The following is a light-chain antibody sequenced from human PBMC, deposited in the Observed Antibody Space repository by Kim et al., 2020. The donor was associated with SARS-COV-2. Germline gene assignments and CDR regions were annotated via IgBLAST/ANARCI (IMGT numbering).Light chain of an antibody. CDR2: ATS. CDR3: HHYGSSPRT. J-gene: IGKJ1*01. CDR1: ESINSNY. Sequence: SPGERATRACRASESINSNYLAWYQQKPGQAPRLLIYATSSRATGIPDRFSGSGSGTDFSLTISRLEPEDFAHYYCHHYGSSPRTFGQGTKVEIK. V-gene: IGKV3-20*01.